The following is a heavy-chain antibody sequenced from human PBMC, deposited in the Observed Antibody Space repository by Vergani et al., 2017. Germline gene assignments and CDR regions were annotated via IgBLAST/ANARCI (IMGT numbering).Heavy chain of an antibody. CDR2: ISSSGSTI. V-gene: IGHV3-48*03. CDR3: AVEYSSSSLDY. J-gene: IGHJ4*02. CDR1: GFTFDDYA. Sequence: EVQLVESGGGLVQPGRSLRLSCAASGFTFDDYAMHWVRHAPGKGLEWVSYISSSGSTIYYADSVKGRFTISRDNAKNSLYLQMNSLRAEDTAVYYCAVEYSSSSLDYWGQGTLVTVYS. D-gene: IGHD6-6*01.